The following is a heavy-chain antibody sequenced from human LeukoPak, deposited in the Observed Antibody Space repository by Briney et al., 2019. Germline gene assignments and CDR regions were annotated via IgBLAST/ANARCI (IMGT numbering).Heavy chain of an antibody. CDR3: ARGTMAYFDY. CDR1: GGSISSYY. Sequence: SETLSLTCTVSGGSISSYYWSWIRQPPGKGLEWIGYIYYSGSTNYNPSLKSRVTISVDTSKNQFSLKLSSVTAADTAVYYCARGTMAYFDYWGQGTLVTVSS. D-gene: IGHD3-10*01. CDR2: IYYSGST. J-gene: IGHJ4*02. V-gene: IGHV4-59*01.